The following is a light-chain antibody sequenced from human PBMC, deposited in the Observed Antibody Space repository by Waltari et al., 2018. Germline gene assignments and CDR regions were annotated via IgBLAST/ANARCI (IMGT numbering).Light chain of an antibody. CDR2: GAS. J-gene: IGKJ1*01. Sequence: EVVLTQSPGTLSLSPGERATLSCRASQSVSRALAWYQQKPGQAPRLLIYGASIRATGIPDRCSGSGSGTDFSLTSSRLEPADSAMYYCQHYVRLPATFGQGTKVEIK. CDR1: QSVSRA. V-gene: IGKV3-20*01. CDR3: QHYVRLPAT.